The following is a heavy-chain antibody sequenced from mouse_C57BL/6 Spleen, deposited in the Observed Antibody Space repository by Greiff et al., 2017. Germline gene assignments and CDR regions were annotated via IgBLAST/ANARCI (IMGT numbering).Heavy chain of an antibody. CDR3: ARNNWDAFAY. CDR2: ISYDGSN. D-gene: IGHD4-1*01. Sequence: DVKLVESGPGLVKPSQSLSLTCSVTGYSITSGYYWNWIRQFPGNKLEWMGYISYDGSNNYNPSLKNRISITRDTSKNQFFLKLNSVTTEDTATYYCARNNWDAFAYWGQGTLVTVSA. CDR1: GYSITSGYY. V-gene: IGHV3-6*01. J-gene: IGHJ3*01.